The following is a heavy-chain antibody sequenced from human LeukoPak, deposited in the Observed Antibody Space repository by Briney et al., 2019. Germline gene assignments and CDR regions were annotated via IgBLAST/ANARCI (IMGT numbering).Heavy chain of an antibody. CDR1: GFTFSNYW. Sequence: RAGGSLRLSCAASGFTFSNYWMHWVRQAPGKGLVWVSRIVGDGSATIYADSVKGRFTISRDNAKDTLYLQMNSLRAEDTAVYFCARGGVGCFDYWGQGALVTVSS. J-gene: IGHJ4*02. D-gene: IGHD6-19*01. V-gene: IGHV3-74*01. CDR3: ARGGVGCFDY. CDR2: IVGDGSAT.